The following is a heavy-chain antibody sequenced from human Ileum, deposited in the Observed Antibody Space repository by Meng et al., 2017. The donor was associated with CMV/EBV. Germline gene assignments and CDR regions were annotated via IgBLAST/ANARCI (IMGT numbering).Heavy chain of an antibody. V-gene: IGHV3-30*02. D-gene: IGHD2-15*01. CDR3: AKDLDYCSGGSCYWGYYGMDV. CDR1: GFTFSSYG. CDR2: ILYDGSNK. Sequence: GGSLRLSCAASGFTFSSYGMHWVRQAPGKGLEWVAFILYDGSNKYYADSVKGRFTISRDNSKNTLYLQMNRLRAEDTAVYYCAKDLDYCSGGSCYWGYYGMDVWGQGTTVTVSS. J-gene: IGHJ6*02.